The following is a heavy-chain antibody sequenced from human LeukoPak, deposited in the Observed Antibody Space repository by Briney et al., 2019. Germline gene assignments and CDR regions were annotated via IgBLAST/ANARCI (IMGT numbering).Heavy chain of an antibody. CDR2: ISSAGTT. J-gene: IGHJ4*02. CDR1: GFTVSSSY. D-gene: IGHD6-13*01. V-gene: IGHV3-66*01. CDR3: ARDLEAANTYYFDY. Sequence: PGGSLRLSCAASGFTVSSSYMSWVGQAPGKGLEWVSIISSAGTTYYADSVKGRFTISRDNSKNTVYLQVNSLRDEDTAVYYCARDLEAANTYYFDYWGQGTMVTVSS.